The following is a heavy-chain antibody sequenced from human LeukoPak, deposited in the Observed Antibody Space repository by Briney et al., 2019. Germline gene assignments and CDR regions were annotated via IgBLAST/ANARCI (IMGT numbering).Heavy chain of an antibody. CDR2: IRNSDGMT. CDR1: GFTFSSYG. J-gene: IGHJ4*02. Sequence: PGGSLRLSCAASGFTFSSYGMHWVRQAPGQGLEWVSGIRNSDGMTYYADSVRGRFTISTDNSKNTLYLQMNSLRAEDTGLYYCAKGLERESRLDSWGQGTLVTVSS. V-gene: IGHV3-23*01. D-gene: IGHD1-1*01. CDR3: AKGLERESRLDS.